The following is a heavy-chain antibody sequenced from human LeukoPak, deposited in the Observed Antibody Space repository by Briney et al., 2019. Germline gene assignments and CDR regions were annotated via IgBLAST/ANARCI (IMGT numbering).Heavy chain of an antibody. D-gene: IGHD2-2*01. CDR3: ARDKTWGNQLLYY. CDR2: ISSSSSYI. V-gene: IGHV3-21*01. J-gene: IGHJ4*02. Sequence: PGGSLRLSCAASGFTFSSYSMTWVRQAPGKGLEWVSSISSSSSYIYYADSVKGRFTISRDNAKNSLYLQMNSLRAEDTAVYYCARDKTWGNQLLYYWGQGTLVTVSS. CDR1: GFTFSSYS.